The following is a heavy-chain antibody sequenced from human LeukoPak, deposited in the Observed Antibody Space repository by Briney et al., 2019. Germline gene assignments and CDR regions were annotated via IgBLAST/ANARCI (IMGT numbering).Heavy chain of an antibody. CDR3: ARGSVGVTIFGVAYFQYYYGMDV. D-gene: IGHD3-3*01. Sequence: GGSLRLSCAASGFTFSDYYMSWISQAPGKGLEWVSYISSSGSTIYYADSVKGRFTISRDNAKNSLYLQMNSLRAEDTAVYYCARGSVGVTIFGVAYFQYYYGMDVWGQGTTVTVSS. V-gene: IGHV3-11*01. CDR1: GFTFSDYY. J-gene: IGHJ6*02. CDR2: ISSSGSTI.